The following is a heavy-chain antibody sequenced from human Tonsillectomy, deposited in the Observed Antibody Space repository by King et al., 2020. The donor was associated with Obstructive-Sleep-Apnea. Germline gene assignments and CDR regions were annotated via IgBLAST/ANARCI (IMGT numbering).Heavy chain of an antibody. CDR2: ISSSTSTI. CDR3: ATGGPDAFDF. D-gene: IGHD3-16*01. Sequence: VQLVESGGGLVQPGGSLRLSCAASGITFSSYSMNWVRQAPGKGLEGVLYISSSTSTIYYADSVKGRFTISRDNAKNSLYLQMNSLRAEDTAVYYCATGGPDAFDFWGRGTMVTVSS. CDR1: GITFSSYS. J-gene: IGHJ3*01. V-gene: IGHV3-48*04.